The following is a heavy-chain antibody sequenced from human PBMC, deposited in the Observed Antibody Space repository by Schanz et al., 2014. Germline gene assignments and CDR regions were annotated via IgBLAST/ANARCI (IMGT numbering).Heavy chain of an antibody. CDR3: ARGQDHAKTGDL. CDR2: VHPSGTT. J-gene: IGHJ5*02. V-gene: IGHV4-4*07. CDR1: GGSISSYY. Sequence: QLQLQESGPGLVKPSETLSLTCTVSGGSISSYYWSWVRQPPGKGLEWIGEVHPSGTTNYNPSLGYRVTMSVDASKNQFSLKLTSVTAADTAVYYCARGQDHAKTGDLWGRGTLVTISS. D-gene: IGHD2-2*01.